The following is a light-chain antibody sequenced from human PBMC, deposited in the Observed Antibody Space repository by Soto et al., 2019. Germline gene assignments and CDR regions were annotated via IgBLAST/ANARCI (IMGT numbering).Light chain of an antibody. V-gene: IGLV2-14*03. Sequence: QSVLTQPASVSGSPGQSITISCTGSSSDIGYYNYVSWYQHHPCKAPQLIIFDVVNRTSGVSNRFSGSKSGNTASLTIFGLQAEDEADDYCLSYTSTTMYVFGTGTKLTVL. J-gene: IGLJ1*01. CDR3: LSYTSTTMYV. CDR2: DVV. CDR1: SSDIGYYNY.